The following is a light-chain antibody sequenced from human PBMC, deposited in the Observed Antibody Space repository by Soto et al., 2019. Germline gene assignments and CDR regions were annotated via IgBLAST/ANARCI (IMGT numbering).Light chain of an antibody. CDR1: QSISIN. V-gene: IGKV3-11*01. J-gene: IGKJ1*01. CDR2: DAS. Sequence: EIVMTQSPAALSVSPGERAILSCRASQSISINLAWYQQKPGQAPRLLIFDASYRAAGIPARFRGSGSGTDFTLTIDSLEPEDFAVYYCQQRTNWLWTFGPGTKVDIK. CDR3: QQRTNWLWT.